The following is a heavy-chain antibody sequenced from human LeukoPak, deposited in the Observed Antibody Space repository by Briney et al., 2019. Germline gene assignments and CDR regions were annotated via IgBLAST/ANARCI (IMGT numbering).Heavy chain of an antibody. CDR1: GYTLTSYY. CDR2: INPSGGST. CDR3: ARAYCSSTSWYRAPYFVY. V-gene: IGHV1-46*01. D-gene: IGHD2-2*02. J-gene: IGHJ4*02. Sequence: ASVNVSCKPSGYTLTSYYIHWVRQAAAQGPEWVGIINPSGGSTSSAQKVQGRVTMTRDMSTSTVYMELSSLRSEDTAVYYCARAYCSSTSWYRAPYFVYWGQGTLVTVSS.